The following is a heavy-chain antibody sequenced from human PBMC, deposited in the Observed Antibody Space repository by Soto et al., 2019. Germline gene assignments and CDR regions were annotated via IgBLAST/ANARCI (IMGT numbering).Heavy chain of an antibody. CDR1: GFTFSSYG. D-gene: IGHD5-12*01. CDR2: ISYDGSNK. CDR3: ARTRRDGYPFDY. Sequence: QVQLVESGGGVVQPGRSLRLSCAASGFTFSSYGMHWVRQAPGKGLEWVAVISYDGSNKYYADSVKGRFTISRDNSKNTLYLQMNSLRAEDTAVYYCARTRRDGYPFDYWGQGTLVTVSS. J-gene: IGHJ4*02. V-gene: IGHV3-30*03.